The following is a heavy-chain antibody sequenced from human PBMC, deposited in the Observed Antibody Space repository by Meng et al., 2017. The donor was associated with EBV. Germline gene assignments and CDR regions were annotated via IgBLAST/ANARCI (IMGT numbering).Heavy chain of an antibody. CDR1: GGPFRYYA. V-gene: IGHV1-69*01. CDR3: ASESGRGYTPDY. CDR2: FLPRLGAP. D-gene: IGHD3-10*01. J-gene: IGHJ4*02. Sequence: QVQLVQSAVEVKRPGSSVKVSCKTSGGPFRYYASSWVRQAPGQGLEWLGGFLPRLGAPNYAQKFHGRVKITADESTSTHYMDLSSLRSEDTAIYYCASESGRGYTPDYWGQGTLVTVSS.